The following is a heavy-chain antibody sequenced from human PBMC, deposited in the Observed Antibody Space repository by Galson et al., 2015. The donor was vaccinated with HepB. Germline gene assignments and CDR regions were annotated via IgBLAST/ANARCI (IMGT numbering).Heavy chain of an antibody. CDR1: GFRFNSYA. V-gene: IGHV3-23*01. D-gene: IGHD6-6*01. Sequence: SLRLSCAASGFRFNSYAMTWVRQAPGQGLEWVSGVTGSGDRTYYADFVKDRFTISRDNSKNNLFLQVNSLGVDDTAVYYCAKGAYLSSAYLYGMDLWGHGTTVIVSS. J-gene: IGHJ6*02. CDR2: VTGSGDRT. CDR3: AKGAYLSSAYLYGMDL.